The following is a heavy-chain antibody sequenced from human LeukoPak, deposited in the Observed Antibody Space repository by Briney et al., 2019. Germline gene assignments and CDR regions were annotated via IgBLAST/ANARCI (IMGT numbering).Heavy chain of an antibody. CDR1: GFSLRTRGVG. V-gene: IGHV2-5*02. CDR2: IYWDDDK. J-gene: IGHJ3*02. CDR3: AHRRYYDSSGYYYVAFDI. Sequence: SGPTLVNPTQTLTLTCTFSGFSLRTRGVGVGWIRQPPGKALEWLSLIYWDDDKRYSPSLKSRLTITKDTSKNQVVLTMTNMDPVHTATYYCAHRRYYDSSGYYYVAFDIWGQGTMVTVSS. D-gene: IGHD3-22*01.